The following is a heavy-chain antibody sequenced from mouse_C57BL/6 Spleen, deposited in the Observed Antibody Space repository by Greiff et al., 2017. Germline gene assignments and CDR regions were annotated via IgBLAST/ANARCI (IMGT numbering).Heavy chain of an antibody. CDR1: GYTFTDYY. J-gene: IGHJ4*01. Sequence: VQLQQSGPVLVKPGASVKMSCKASGYTFTDYYMNWVKQSHGKSLEWIGVINPYNGGTSYNQKFKGKATLTVDKSSSTAYMELNSLTSEDSAVYYCEAQATGMDYWGQGTSVTVSS. D-gene: IGHD3-2*02. CDR3: EAQATGMDY. CDR2: INPYNGGT. V-gene: IGHV1-19*01.